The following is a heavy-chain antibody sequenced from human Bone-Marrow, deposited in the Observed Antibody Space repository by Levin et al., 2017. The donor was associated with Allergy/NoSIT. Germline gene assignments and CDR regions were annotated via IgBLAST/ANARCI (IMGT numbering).Heavy chain of an antibody. V-gene: IGHV3-30*04. Sequence: LSLTCAASGFSFSDYTMYWVRQAPGKGLDWMAVISFDNDKFYVDSLKGRLTVSRDNSKNTLYLQLNSLRHDDTAIYYCARGHTIFGVVTSFDYWGQGTLVTVSS. CDR2: ISFDNDK. CDR3: ARGHTIFGVVTSFDY. D-gene: IGHD3-3*01. J-gene: IGHJ4*02. CDR1: GFSFSDYT.